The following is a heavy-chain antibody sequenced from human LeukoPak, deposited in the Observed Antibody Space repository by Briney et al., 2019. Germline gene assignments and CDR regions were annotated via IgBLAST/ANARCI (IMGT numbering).Heavy chain of an antibody. CDR1: GYTFTSYG. D-gene: IGHD2-15*01. J-gene: IGHJ3*02. CDR3: ARVRFDCSGGSCYPVAFDI. Sequence: ASVKVSCKASGYTFTSYGISWVRQAPGQGLEWMGWISAYNGNTNYAQKLQGRVTMTTDTSTSTAYMELRSLRSDDTAVYYCARVRFDCSGGSCYPVAFDIWGQGTMVTASS. CDR2: ISAYNGNT. V-gene: IGHV1-18*04.